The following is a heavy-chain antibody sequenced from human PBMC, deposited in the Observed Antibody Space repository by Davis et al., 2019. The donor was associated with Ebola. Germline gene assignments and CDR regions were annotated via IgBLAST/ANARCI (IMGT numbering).Heavy chain of an antibody. CDR1: GGSFSGYY. CDR3: ARVLPEEGMDV. D-gene: IGHD3-10*01. Sequence: MPSETLSLTCDVYGGSFSGYYWSWIRQPPGKGLEWIGEINHSGSTNYNPSLKSRVTISVDTSKNQFSLKLSSVTTADTAVYYCARVLPEEGMDVWGQGTTVTVSS. V-gene: IGHV4-34*01. CDR2: INHSGST. J-gene: IGHJ6*02.